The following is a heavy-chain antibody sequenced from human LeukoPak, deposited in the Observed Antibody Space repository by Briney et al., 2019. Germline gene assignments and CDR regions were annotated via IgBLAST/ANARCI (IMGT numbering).Heavy chain of an antibody. CDR1: GGSISSYY. J-gene: IGHJ1*01. CDR2: IYYSGST. CDR3: AREGLIRPGYFQH. Sequence: SSETLSLTCAVSGGSISSYYWSWIRQPPGKGLEWLGYIYYSGSTNYNPSLKRRVTITEDTTKNQYSLKLSSVTAADTAVYYCAREGLIRPGYFQHWGQGTLVTVSS. D-gene: IGHD3-16*01. V-gene: IGHV4-59*01.